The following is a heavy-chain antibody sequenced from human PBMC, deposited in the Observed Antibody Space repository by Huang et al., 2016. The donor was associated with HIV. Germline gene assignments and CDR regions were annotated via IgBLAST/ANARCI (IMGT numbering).Heavy chain of an antibody. Sequence: QVQLVQSGAEVKKPGSSVKVSCKASGGTFSSYAISWVRQAPGQGLEWMGSVIPIFGTANYAQKFQGRVTITADESTSTAYMELSSLRSEDTAVYYCARVESRRYYDSSGYYYWGQGTLVTVSS. V-gene: IGHV1-69*18. D-gene: IGHD3-22*01. CDR1: GGTFSSYA. CDR2: VIPIFGTA. J-gene: IGHJ4*02. CDR3: ARVESRRYYDSSGYYY.